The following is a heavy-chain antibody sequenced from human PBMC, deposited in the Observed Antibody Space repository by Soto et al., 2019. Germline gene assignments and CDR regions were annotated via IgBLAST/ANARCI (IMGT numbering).Heavy chain of an antibody. Sequence: EVQLVESGGGLVKPGGSLRLSCAASGFAFNYAWMSWVRQAPGKGLEWVGHIKSKSDGGTTDYAAPVKGRFIISRDDSKNTLYLQMNSLITEDTAVYCCTTDYFEYWGQGTLVTVSS. CDR1: GFAFNYAW. J-gene: IGHJ4*02. CDR2: IKSKSDGGTT. CDR3: TTDYFEY. V-gene: IGHV3-15*01.